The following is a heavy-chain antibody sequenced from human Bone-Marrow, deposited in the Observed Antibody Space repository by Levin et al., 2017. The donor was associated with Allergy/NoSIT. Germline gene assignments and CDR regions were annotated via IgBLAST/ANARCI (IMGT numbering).Heavy chain of an antibody. CDR2: INHSGST. Sequence: SQTLSLTCAVYGVSFSGYYWSWIRQPPGKGLEWIGEINHSGSTNYNPSLKSRVTISVDTSKNQFSLKLSSVTAADTAVYYCARLGPLGEYCSGGSCHIKYYYYDYMDVWGKGTTVTVSS. CDR3: ARLGPLGEYCSGGSCHIKYYYYDYMDV. D-gene: IGHD2-15*01. J-gene: IGHJ6*03. V-gene: IGHV4-34*01. CDR1: GVSFSGYY.